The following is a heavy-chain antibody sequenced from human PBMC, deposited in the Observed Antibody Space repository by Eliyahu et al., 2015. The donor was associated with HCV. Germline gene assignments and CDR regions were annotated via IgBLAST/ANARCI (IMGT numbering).Heavy chain of an antibody. CDR1: GYFFTSYW. CDR2: INPRDSYT. Sequence: EVQLVQSGAEVKKPGESLRISCXGSGYFFTSYWITWVRQMPGKGLEWMGRINPRDSYTNYSPSFQGHVTISADKSISTAYLQWSSLKASDTAMYYCVSPYYYDISGYYRYDMDVWGQGTTVTVSS. CDR3: VSPYYYDISGYYRYDMDV. V-gene: IGHV5-10-1*03. D-gene: IGHD3-22*01. J-gene: IGHJ6*02.